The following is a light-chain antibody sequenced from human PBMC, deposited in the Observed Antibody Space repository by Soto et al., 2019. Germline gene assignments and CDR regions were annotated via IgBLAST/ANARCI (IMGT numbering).Light chain of an antibody. J-gene: IGLJ3*02. CDR3: QSYDSSLSGWV. CDR2: GNS. CDR1: SSNIGAGDD. Sequence: QSVLTQPPSVSGAPGQRVTISCTGSSSNIGAGDDAHWYQQLPGTDPKLLIYGNSNRPSGVPDRFSGSKSGTSASLAITGLQAGDEADYYCQSYDSSLSGWVFGGGTKLTVL. V-gene: IGLV1-40*01.